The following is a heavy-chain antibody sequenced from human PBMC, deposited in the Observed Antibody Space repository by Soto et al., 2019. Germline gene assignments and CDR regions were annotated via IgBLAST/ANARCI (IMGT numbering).Heavy chain of an antibody. J-gene: IGHJ4*02. CDR1: GYTLTTYD. CDR2: ITPGGGIT. D-gene: IGHD6-13*01. CDR3: AKVLSELVPRYFDT. V-gene: IGHV1-46*01. Sequence: QVQLVQSGAEVKKPGASVRVSCKASGYTLTTYDIHWVRQAPGLGLEWMGIITPGGGITSYAQKFKGRITMTRDTSTSTVYMELSSLRSEDTAMYYCAKVLSELVPRYFDTWGQGTLVTVSS.